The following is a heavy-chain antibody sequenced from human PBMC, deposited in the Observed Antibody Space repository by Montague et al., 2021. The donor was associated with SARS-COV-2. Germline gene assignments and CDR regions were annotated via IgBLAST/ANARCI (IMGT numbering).Heavy chain of an antibody. Sequence: SETLSLTCTVSGGSISSYFWSWIRQPDGKGLEWIGSIYISGSANYNHYLRSRVTMSVDTFKNQFSLKVNSVTAADTAVYYCARDCYLDNGDFFDFWGQGTLVAVSS. J-gene: IGHJ4*02. CDR3: ARDCYLDNGDFFDF. CDR1: GGSISSYF. V-gene: IGHV4-4*07. D-gene: IGHD3-16*02. CDR2: IYISGSA.